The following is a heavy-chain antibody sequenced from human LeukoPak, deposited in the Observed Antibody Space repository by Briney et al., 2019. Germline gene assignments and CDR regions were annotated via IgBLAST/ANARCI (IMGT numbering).Heavy chain of an antibody. CDR2: ISGSGSNR. D-gene: IGHD1-1*01. V-gene: IGHV3-11*01. CDR1: GFTFTDYY. Sequence: NPGGSLRLSCAASGFTFTDYYMTWIRQAPGKGLEWVSYISGSGSNRDYADSVKGRFTISRDNAENSLYLQLNNLGAEDTAVYYCARMGRELDCWGQGTRVSVSS. CDR3: ARMGRELDC. J-gene: IGHJ4*02.